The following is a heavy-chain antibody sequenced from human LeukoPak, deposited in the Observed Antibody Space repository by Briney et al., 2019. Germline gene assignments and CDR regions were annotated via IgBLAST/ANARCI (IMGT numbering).Heavy chain of an antibody. CDR1: GGSISSSSYY. J-gene: IGHJ6*03. D-gene: IGHD3-22*01. V-gene: IGHV4-39*01. CDR2: IYYSGST. Sequence: SETLSLTCTVSGGSISSSSYYWGWIRQPPGKGLEWIGSIYYSGSTYYNPSLKSRVTISVDASKNQLSLKLSSVTAADTAVYYCARLGYSYYYYMDVWGKGTTVTVSS. CDR3: ARLGYSYYYYMDV.